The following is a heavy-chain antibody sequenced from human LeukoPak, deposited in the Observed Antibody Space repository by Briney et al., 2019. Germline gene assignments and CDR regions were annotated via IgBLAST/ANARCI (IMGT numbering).Heavy chain of an antibody. D-gene: IGHD3-22*01. CDR2: VTGSGGST. Sequence: SGGSLRLSCAASGFTFSSYAMSWVRQAPGKGLEWVSAVTGSGGSTYYADSVKGRLIISRDNSRNTLFLQMNSLRAEDTAVYYCAKISGYYPFDYWGQGTLVTVSS. CDR1: GFTFSSYA. V-gene: IGHV3-23*01. J-gene: IGHJ4*02. CDR3: AKISGYYPFDY.